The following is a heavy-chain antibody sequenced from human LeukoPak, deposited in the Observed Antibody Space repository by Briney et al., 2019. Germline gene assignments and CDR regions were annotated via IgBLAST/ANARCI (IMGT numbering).Heavy chain of an antibody. CDR2: ISGSGGGT. Sequence: GESLRLSCAASGFTFSSYAMSWVRQAPGKGLEWVSAISGSGGGTYYADSVKGRFTISRDNSKNTLYLQMNSLRAEDTAVYYCAKDSIVVVPAARFDPWGQGTLVTVSS. CDR1: GFTFSSYA. D-gene: IGHD2-2*01. J-gene: IGHJ5*02. V-gene: IGHV3-23*01. CDR3: AKDSIVVVPAARFDP.